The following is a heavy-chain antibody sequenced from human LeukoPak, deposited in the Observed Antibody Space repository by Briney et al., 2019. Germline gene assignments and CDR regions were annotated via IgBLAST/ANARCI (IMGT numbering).Heavy chain of an antibody. CDR3: ARGGPPYALDI. Sequence: GGSLRLSCAASGFTFSSYWMHWVRQAPGKGLVWVSRINSDGSSTSYADSVKGRFTISRDNAKNTLYLQMNSLRVEDTAVYYCARGGPPYALDIWGQGTMVTVSS. V-gene: IGHV3-74*01. CDR2: INSDGSST. CDR1: GFTFSSYW. J-gene: IGHJ3*02. D-gene: IGHD1-14*01.